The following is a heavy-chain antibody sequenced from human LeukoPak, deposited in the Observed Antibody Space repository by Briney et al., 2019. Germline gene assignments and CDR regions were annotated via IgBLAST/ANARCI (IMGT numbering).Heavy chain of an antibody. CDR1: GYTFTSYY. V-gene: IGHV1-46*01. Sequence: ASVKVSCKASGYTFTSYYMHWVRQAPGQGLEWMGIINPSGGSTGYAQKLQGRVTMTTDTSTSTAYMELRSLRSDDTAVYYCASAYSSSWYDTSGGLDYWGQGTLVTVSS. CDR3: ASAYSSSWYDTSGGLDY. J-gene: IGHJ4*02. CDR2: INPSGGST. D-gene: IGHD6-13*01.